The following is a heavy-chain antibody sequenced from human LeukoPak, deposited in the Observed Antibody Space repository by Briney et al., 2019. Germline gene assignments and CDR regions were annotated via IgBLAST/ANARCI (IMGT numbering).Heavy chain of an antibody. J-gene: IGHJ5*02. CDR3: SRHEHKALAGDT. V-gene: IGHV4-59*08. D-gene: IGHD6-19*01. CDR2: IYYSGST. CDR1: GGSITDSY. Sequence: SETLSLTCSVSGGSITDSYWSWIRQPPGKGLEWLAYIYYSGSTNYNLSLKSRLTMSVDTSKNQFSLTLTSLTAADTAVYFCSRHEHKALAGDTWGQGTLVTVSS.